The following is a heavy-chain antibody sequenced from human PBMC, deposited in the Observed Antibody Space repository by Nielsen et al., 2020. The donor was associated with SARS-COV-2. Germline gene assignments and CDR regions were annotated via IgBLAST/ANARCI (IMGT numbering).Heavy chain of an antibody. Sequence: SETLSLTCTVSGGSISSYYWSWIRQPPGKGLEWIGYIYYSGSTNYNPSLKSRVTISVDTSKNQFSLKLSSVTAADTAVYYCARRYYDILTGYPNLYYYYGLDVWGQGTTVTVSS. CDR3: ARRYYDILTGYPNLYYYYGLDV. V-gene: IGHV4-59*08. CDR1: GGSISSYY. J-gene: IGHJ6*02. CDR2: IYYSGST. D-gene: IGHD3-9*01.